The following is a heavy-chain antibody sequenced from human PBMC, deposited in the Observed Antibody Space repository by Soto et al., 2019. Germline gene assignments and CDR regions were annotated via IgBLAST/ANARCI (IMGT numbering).Heavy chain of an antibody. J-gene: IGHJ4*02. CDR3: AKLDEVTYYDILTGPPL. D-gene: IGHD3-9*01. CDR2: ISGSGGST. V-gene: IGHV3-23*01. CDR1: GLTFSSYA. Sequence: GGSLRLSCAASGLTFSSYAMGWVRQAPGKELEWVSAISGSGGSTYYADSVKGRFTISRDNSKNTLYLQMNSLRAEDTAVYYCAKLDEVTYYDILTGPPLWGQGTLVTVSS.